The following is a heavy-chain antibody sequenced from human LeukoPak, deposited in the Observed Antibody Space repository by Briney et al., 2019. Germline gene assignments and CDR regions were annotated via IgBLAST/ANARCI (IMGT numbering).Heavy chain of an antibody. V-gene: IGHV1-69*05. CDR2: IIPIFGTA. D-gene: IGHD1-26*01. CDR3: EVRRELLRDYFDY. Sequence: GASVKVSCKASGGTFSSYAISWVRQAPGQGLEWMGGIIPIFGTANYAQKFQGRVTITTDESTSTAYMELSSLRSEDTAVYYCEVRRELLRDYFDYWGQGTLVTVSS. J-gene: IGHJ4*02. CDR1: GGTFSSYA.